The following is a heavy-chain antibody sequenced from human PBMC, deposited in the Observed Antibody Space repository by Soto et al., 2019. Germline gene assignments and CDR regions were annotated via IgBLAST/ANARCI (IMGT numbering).Heavy chain of an antibody. CDR1: GYTFTSYG. CDR2: ISTYNGNT. CDR3: ARRHCSSSSCYGGGWFDP. Sequence: QVQLVQSGAEVKKSGASVKVSCKASGYTFTSYGVSWVRQAPGQGLEWMGWISTYNGNTNYAQKFRGRVNMTTDTSTTTAYRELRSLRSDDTAVYYCARRHCSSSSCYGGGWFDPWGQGTLVTVSS. D-gene: IGHD2-2*01. V-gene: IGHV1-18*04. J-gene: IGHJ5*02.